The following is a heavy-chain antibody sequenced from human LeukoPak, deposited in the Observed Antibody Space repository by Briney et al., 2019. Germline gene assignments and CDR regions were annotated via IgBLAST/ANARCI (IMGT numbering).Heavy chain of an antibody. J-gene: IGHJ4*02. CDR3: AREIAVAGFDY. CDR2: INTNTGNP. Sequence: ASVKVSCKAPGYTFTSYGISWVRQAPGQGLEWMGWINTNTGNPTYAQGFTGRFVFSLDTSVSTAYLQISSLKAEDTAVYYCAREIAVAGFDYWGQGTLVTVSS. V-gene: IGHV7-4-1*02. D-gene: IGHD6-19*01. CDR1: GYTFTSYG.